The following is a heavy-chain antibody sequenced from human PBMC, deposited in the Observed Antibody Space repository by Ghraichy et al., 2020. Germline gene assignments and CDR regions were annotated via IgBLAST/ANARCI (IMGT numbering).Heavy chain of an antibody. Sequence: SLRLSCAASGFSFSSSWMSWVRQVPGRGLEWVANINEDGSAKYYVDSMEGRFTISRDNAKDSLYLQLNSLTVEDTAVYFCARDPGRGSIDYWGQGTQVIVSS. J-gene: IGHJ4*02. CDR3: ARDPGRGSIDY. D-gene: IGHD1-26*01. V-gene: IGHV3-7*01. CDR1: GFSFSSSW. CDR2: INEDGSAK.